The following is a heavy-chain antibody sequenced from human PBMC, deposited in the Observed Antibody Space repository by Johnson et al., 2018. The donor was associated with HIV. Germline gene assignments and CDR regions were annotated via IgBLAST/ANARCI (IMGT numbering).Heavy chain of an antibody. J-gene: IGHJ3*02. D-gene: IGHD6-13*01. Sequence: VQLVESGGGLVQPGGSLRLSCAASGFTFSSYAMSWVRQAPGKGLEWVSAISGSGGSTYYADSVKGRFTISRDNSKNTLYLQMNSLKTEDTAVYYCTTMGLGSSSWRYDAFDIWGQGTMVTVSS. CDR1: GFTFSSYA. CDR2: ISGSGGST. CDR3: TTMGLGSSSWRYDAFDI. V-gene: IGHV3-23*04.